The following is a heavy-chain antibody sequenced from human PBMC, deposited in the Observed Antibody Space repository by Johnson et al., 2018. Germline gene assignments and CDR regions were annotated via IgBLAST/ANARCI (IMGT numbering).Heavy chain of an antibody. CDR3: AREEYYYVSGKGNMNYYYYYMDV. V-gene: IGHV3-11*04. CDR1: GFTFSDYY. CDR2: ISSSGGNI. Sequence: QVQLVQSGGGLVKPGGSLRLSCAVSGFTFSDYYMSWIRQAPGKGLEWVSYISSSGGNIFYADSVKGRFTISRDNAKNSLYLQMNSLRAEDTAVYYCAREEYYYVSGKGNMNYYYYYMDVWGKGTTVTVSS. J-gene: IGHJ6*03. D-gene: IGHD3-10*01.